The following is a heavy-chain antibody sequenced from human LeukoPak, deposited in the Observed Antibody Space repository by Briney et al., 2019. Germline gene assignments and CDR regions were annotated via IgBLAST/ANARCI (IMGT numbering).Heavy chain of an antibody. CDR1: GFTFSSFG. J-gene: IGHJ6*03. CDR3: ARGYSSSPAANYYYYYYIDV. D-gene: IGHD6-6*01. V-gene: IGHV3-48*04. CDR2: ISISSKTI. Sequence: PGGSLRLSCAASGFTFSSFGMNWVRQAPGRGLEWVSHISISSKTIYYADSVKGRFTVSRDNGQNSLYLQMNTLRAEDTAVYYCARGYSSSPAANYYYYYYIDVWGKGTTVTVSS.